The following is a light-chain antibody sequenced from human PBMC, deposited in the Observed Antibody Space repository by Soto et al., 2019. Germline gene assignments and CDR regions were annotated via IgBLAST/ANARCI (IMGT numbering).Light chain of an antibody. V-gene: IGLV1-40*01. CDR2: VNS. CDR3: QSYERSRSGPLV. Sequence: QSVLTQPPSVSGAPGQRVTISCTGSSSNIGAGYDVHWYQQLPGTAPKLLIYVNSNRPSGVPDRFSGSKSGTSASLSITGLQAEDEADYDCQSYERSRSGPLVFGGGTKLTVL. CDR1: SSNIGAGYD. J-gene: IGLJ2*01.